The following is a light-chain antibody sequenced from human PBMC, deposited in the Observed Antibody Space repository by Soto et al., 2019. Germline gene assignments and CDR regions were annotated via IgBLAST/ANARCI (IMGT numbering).Light chain of an antibody. CDR2: EVS. CDR3: SSYTASGTLM. J-gene: IGLJ3*02. Sequence: QSALTQPASVSGSPGQSITISCTGSSSDIGTYNYVSWYQQHPGKAPKLMIHEVSIRPSGISIRFSGSKSGNTASLTISGLQDEDEGEYYCSSYTASGTLMFGGGTKLTVL. V-gene: IGLV2-14*03. CDR1: SSDIGTYNY.